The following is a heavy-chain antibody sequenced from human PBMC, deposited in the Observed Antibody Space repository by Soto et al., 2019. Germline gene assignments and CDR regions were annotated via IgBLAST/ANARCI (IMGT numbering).Heavy chain of an antibody. V-gene: IGHV3-74*01. J-gene: IGHJ4*02. CDR1: GGTFSSYA. Sequence: SCKASGGTFSSYAMSWVRQAPGKGLVWVSRINSDGTSTSYADSVKGRFTISRDNAKNTLYLQMNSLRVEDTAVYYCARAFQDYDSSGYNYWGQGTLVTVSS. CDR2: INSDGTST. D-gene: IGHD3-22*01. CDR3: ARAFQDYDSSGYNY.